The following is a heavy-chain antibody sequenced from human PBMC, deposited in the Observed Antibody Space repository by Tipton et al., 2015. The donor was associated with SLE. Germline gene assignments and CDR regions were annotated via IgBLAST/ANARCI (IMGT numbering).Heavy chain of an antibody. V-gene: IGHV4-59*01. CDR3: AREPVYYYYYMDV. CDR2: IYYSGST. CDR1: GGSISSYY. Sequence: TLSLTCTVSGGSISSYYWSWIQQPPGKGLEWIGYIYYSGSTNYNPSLKSRVTISVDTSKNQFSLKLSSVAAADTAVYYCAREPVYYYYYMDVWGKGTTVTVSS. J-gene: IGHJ6*03.